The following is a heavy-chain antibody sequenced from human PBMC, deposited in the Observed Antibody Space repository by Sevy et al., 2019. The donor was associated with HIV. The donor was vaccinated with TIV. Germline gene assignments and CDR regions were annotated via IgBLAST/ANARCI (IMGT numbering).Heavy chain of an antibody. CDR1: GFTFSNYE. J-gene: IGHJ1*01. CDR3: ARDRVGATGLGYFQH. V-gene: IGHV3-48*03. CDR2: ISSSDSTI. D-gene: IGHD1-26*01. Sequence: GSLRLSCAASGFTFSNYEMNWVRQAPGKGLEWVSYISSSDSTIYYAASVRGRFIISRDNAKNSLYLQMNSLRAEDTAVYYCARDRVGATGLGYFQHWGQGTLVTVSS.